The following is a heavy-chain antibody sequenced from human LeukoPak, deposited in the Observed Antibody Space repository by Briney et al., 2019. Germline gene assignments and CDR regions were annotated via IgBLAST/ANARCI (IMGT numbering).Heavy chain of an antibody. CDR3: ARGSVVEDGMDV. CDR2: IYYSGST. V-gene: IGHV4-59*01. J-gene: IGHJ6*02. CDR1: GGSLSSYY. Sequence: PSETLSLTCTVSGGSLSSYYWSWIRQPPGKGLEWIGYIYYSGSTNCNPSLKSRVTISVDTSKNQFSLKLSSVTAADTAVYYCARGSVVEDGMDVWSQGTTVTVSS. D-gene: IGHD3-22*01.